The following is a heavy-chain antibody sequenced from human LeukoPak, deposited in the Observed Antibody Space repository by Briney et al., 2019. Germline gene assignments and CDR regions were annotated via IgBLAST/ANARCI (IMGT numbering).Heavy chain of an antibody. Sequence: PGGSLRLSCAASVFSFSSYAMTWVRQAPGKGLEWVSALRASGGTTYYADSVKGRFTTSRDNSKNTLYLHMNSLRAEDTAVYYCAKLPREYCSSTSCPNWFDTWGQGTLVTVSS. CDR2: LRASGGTT. V-gene: IGHV3-23*01. J-gene: IGHJ5*02. D-gene: IGHD2-2*01. CDR3: AKLPREYCSSTSCPNWFDT. CDR1: VFSFSSYA.